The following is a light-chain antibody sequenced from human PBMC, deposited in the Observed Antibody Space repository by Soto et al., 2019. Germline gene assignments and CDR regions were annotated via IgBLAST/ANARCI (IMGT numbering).Light chain of an antibody. CDR1: QSVSDN. CDR3: QQSNNWPYT. CDR2: GAS. Sequence: EIVMTQSPATLSASPGERVTLSCRASQSVSDNLAWYQQKPGQAPRLLIYGASTRATTIPARFSGSGSGTEFTLTISRLQSEDFAVYYCQQSNNWPYTFGQGTKLDIK. V-gene: IGKV3-15*01. J-gene: IGKJ2*01.